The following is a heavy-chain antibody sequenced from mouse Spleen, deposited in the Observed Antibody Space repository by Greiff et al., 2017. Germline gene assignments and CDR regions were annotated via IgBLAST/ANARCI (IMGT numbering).Heavy chain of an antibody. D-gene: IGHD1-1*01. CDR1: GYSITSGYY. Sequence: VQLQQSGPGLVKPSQSLSLTCSVTGYSITSGYYWNWIRQFPGNKLEWMGYISYDGSNNYNPSLKNRISITRDTSKNQFFLKLNSVTTEDTATYYCARDYYDGSYGFAYWGQGTLVTVSA. V-gene: IGHV3-6*01. CDR2: ISYDGSN. CDR3: ARDYYDGSYGFAY. J-gene: IGHJ3*01.